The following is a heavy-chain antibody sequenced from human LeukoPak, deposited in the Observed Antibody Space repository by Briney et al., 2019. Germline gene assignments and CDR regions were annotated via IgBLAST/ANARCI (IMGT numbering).Heavy chain of an antibody. Sequence: PSETLSLTCAVSGASITSYYWTWIRQPPGKGLEWIGEINHSGSTNYNPSLKSRVTISVDTSKNQFSLKLSSVTAADTAVYYCARGIVGAARFDYWGQGTLVTVSS. CDR3: ARGIVGAARFDY. D-gene: IGHD1-26*01. J-gene: IGHJ4*02. CDR1: GASITSYY. CDR2: INHSGST. V-gene: IGHV4-34*01.